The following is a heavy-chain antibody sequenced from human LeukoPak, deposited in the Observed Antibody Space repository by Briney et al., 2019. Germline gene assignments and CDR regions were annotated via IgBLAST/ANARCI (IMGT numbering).Heavy chain of an antibody. V-gene: IGHV5-51*01. D-gene: IGHD2-2*01. J-gene: IGHJ4*02. Sequence: GESLKISCKGSGYTFTNYWIGWVRQMPGQGLEWMGIVSPGDSDATYSPSFQGQVTISADKSIYTAYLQWSSLKASDSATYFCARRGCSATSCSPYYFDYWGQGTLVTVSS. CDR1: GYTFTNYW. CDR3: ARRGCSATSCSPYYFDY. CDR2: VSPGDSDA.